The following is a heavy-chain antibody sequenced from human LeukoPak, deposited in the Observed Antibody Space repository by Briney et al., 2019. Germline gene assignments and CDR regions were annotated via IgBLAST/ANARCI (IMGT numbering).Heavy chain of an antibody. CDR2: ISDSGART. D-gene: IGHD6-25*01. V-gene: IGHV3-23*01. J-gene: IGHJ4*02. CDR3: ASDYFLDY. CDR1: GFTFSSCA. Sequence: GGSLRLSCAASGFTFSSCAMTWVRQAPGKGLEWVSTISDSGARTNYADSAKGRFTISRDNSMNTLYLQMNSLRADDTAVYYCASDYFLDYWGQGTLVTVSS.